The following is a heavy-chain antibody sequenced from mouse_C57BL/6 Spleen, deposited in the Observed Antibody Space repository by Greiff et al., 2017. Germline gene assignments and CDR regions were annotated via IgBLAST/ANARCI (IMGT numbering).Heavy chain of an antibody. CDR3: AKFRTGTGFDY. D-gene: IGHD4-1*01. CDR2: IDPSDSET. V-gene: IGHV1-52*01. J-gene: IGHJ2*01. Sequence: QVQLQQSGAELVRPGSSVKLSCKASGYTFTSYWMHWVKQRPIQGLEWIGNIDPSDSETHYNQKFKDKATLTVDKSSSTAYMQLSSLTSEDSAVYYCAKFRTGTGFDYWGQGTTLTVSS. CDR1: GYTFTSYW.